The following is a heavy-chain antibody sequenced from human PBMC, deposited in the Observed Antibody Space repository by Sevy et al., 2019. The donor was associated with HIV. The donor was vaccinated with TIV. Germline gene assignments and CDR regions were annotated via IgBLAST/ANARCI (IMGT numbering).Heavy chain of an antibody. CDR1: GGSITSLY. Sequence: SETLSLTCTVSGGSITSLYWNWIRQPPGKGLEWIANIYYNGHINYNPSLKSRVTLSLDTSKNQFSLWLSSVIAADTAMYYCAGENAWGRGYSWGQGTLVTVSS. J-gene: IGHJ4*02. CDR2: IYYNGHI. V-gene: IGHV4-59*08. CDR3: AGENAWGRGYS. D-gene: IGHD1-26*01.